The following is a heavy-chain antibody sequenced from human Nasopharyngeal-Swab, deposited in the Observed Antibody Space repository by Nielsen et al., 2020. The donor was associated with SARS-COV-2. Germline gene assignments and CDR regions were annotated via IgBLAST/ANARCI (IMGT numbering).Heavy chain of an antibody. CDR3: ARGVYDSSGYLEVDAFDI. D-gene: IGHD3-22*01. Sequence: WIRQPPGKGMEWIGYIYHSGSTYYNPSLKSRVTISVVRSKNQFSLKLSSVTAADTAVYYCARGVYDSSGYLEVDAFDIWGQGTMVTVSS. J-gene: IGHJ3*02. V-gene: IGHV4-30-2*01. CDR2: IYHSGST.